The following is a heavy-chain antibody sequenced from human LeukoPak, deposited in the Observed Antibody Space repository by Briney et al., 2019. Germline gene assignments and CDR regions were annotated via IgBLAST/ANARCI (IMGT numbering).Heavy chain of an antibody. Sequence: TSQTLSLTXTVSGGSISSGDYYWSWIRQPPGKGLEWIGYIYYSGSTYYNPSLKSRVTISVDTFKNQFSLKLSSVTAADTAVYYCARGQLDYYYYYMDVWGKGTSVTVSS. D-gene: IGHD1-1*01. CDR3: ARGQLDYYYYYMDV. CDR2: IYYSGST. J-gene: IGHJ6*03. CDR1: GGSISSGDYY. V-gene: IGHV4-30-4*08.